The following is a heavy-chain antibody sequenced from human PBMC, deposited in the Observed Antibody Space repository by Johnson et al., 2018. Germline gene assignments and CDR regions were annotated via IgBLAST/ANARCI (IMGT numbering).Heavy chain of an antibody. Sequence: QLVESGGDSVQPGGALRLSCEASEFSFRNDWMSWVRQAPGKGLEWVANIKQDGSEKYYVDSVKGRFTISRDNAKKLLYLQMNSLRAEDTALYYCARGRDFYGSGLDAFDIWGQGTMV. J-gene: IGHJ3*02. CDR2: IKQDGSEK. CDR3: ARGRDFYGSGLDAFDI. D-gene: IGHD3-10*01. V-gene: IGHV3-7*01. CDR1: EFSFRNDW.